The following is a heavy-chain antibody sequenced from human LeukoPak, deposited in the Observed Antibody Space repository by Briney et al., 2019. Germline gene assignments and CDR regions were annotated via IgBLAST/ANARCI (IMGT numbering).Heavy chain of an antibody. CDR1: GGSISSYY. J-gene: IGHJ5*02. CDR3: ARLIAAAGTGWFDP. CDR2: IYTSGST. V-gene: IGHV4-4*07. Sequence: SETLSLTCTVSGGSISSYYWSWIRQPAGKGLEWIGRIYTSGSTNYNPSLKSRVTMSVDTSKNQFSLKLSSATAADTAVYYCARLIAAAGTGWFDPWGQGTLVTVSS. D-gene: IGHD6-13*01.